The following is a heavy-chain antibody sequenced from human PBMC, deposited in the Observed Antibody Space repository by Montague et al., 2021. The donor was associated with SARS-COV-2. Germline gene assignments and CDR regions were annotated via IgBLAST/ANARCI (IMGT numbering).Heavy chain of an antibody. V-gene: IGHV4-34*01. Sequence: SETLSLTCAVYGGSFSDYYWSWIRQPPGKGLEWIGEINHSGSTNYNPSLKSRVTISVGTSKNQFSLKLSSVTAADTAVYYCAREDAGDWYFDLRGRGTLVTVSS. CDR2: INHSGST. D-gene: IGHD1-1*01. CDR1: GGSFSDYY. J-gene: IGHJ2*01. CDR3: AREDAGDWYFDL.